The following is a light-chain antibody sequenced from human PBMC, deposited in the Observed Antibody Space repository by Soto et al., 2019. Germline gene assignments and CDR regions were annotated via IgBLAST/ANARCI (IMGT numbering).Light chain of an antibody. CDR2: GAS. J-gene: IGKJ5*01. CDR1: QSVSSSY. Sequence: EIVWTQSPGTLSLSPGKGATLSCRASQSVSSSYIAWYQQRPGQTPSLLIYGASTRATGIPDRFSGSVSGTHGTLTISSLKTEDGATYYCQQANSFTITFGQGTRLEIK. V-gene: IGKV3-20*01. CDR3: QQANSFTIT.